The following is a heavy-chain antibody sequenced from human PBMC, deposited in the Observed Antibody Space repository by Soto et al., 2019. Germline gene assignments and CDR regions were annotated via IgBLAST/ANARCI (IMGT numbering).Heavy chain of an antibody. CDR2: IYYSGST. V-gene: IGHV4-39*01. CDR1: GGSISSSSYY. Sequence: SETLSLTCTVSGGSISSSSYYWGWIRQPPGKGLEWIGSIYYSGSTYYNPSLKSRVTISVDTSKNQFSLKLSSVTAADTSVYYCARHSSSWYGKNYYYMDVCGKGTTVTVSS. D-gene: IGHD6-13*01. J-gene: IGHJ6*03. CDR3: ARHSSSWYGKNYYYMDV.